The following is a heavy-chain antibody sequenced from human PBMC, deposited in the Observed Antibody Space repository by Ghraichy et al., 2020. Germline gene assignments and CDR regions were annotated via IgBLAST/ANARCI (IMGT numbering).Heavy chain of an antibody. J-gene: IGHJ4*02. V-gene: IGHV4-30-4*01. Sequence: SETLSLTCNVSGASISSGDAYWRWIRQPPGKGLDWIGYIYYSGSDYYNPSLKSRVSISVDSSKNQFSLKVNSVTAADTAVYYCARGSFSRSTSCCDFDLWGQGTLVTVSS. CDR3: ARGSFSRSTSCCDFDL. D-gene: IGHD2-2*01. CDR1: GASISSGDAY. CDR2: IYYSGSD.